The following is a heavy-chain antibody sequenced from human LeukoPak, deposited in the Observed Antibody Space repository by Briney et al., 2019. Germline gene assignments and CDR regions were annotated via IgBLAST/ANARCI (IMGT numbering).Heavy chain of an antibody. Sequence: PGGSLRLSCTASGFTFATYSLHWVRQAPGKGLEWVAIISHDGSEKNYADSVKGRFTISRDNSKDTLYLQMDVLRADDTALYFCVRDRGETAAGRFEYWGQGTLVTVSS. D-gene: IGHD6-13*01. J-gene: IGHJ4*02. V-gene: IGHV3-30*04. CDR1: GFTFATYS. CDR2: ISHDGSEK. CDR3: VRDRGETAAGRFEY.